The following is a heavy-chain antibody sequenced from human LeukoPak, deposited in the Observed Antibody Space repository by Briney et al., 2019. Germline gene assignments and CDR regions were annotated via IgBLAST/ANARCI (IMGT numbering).Heavy chain of an antibody. J-gene: IGHJ4*02. V-gene: IGHV3-7*01. Sequence: PGGSLRLSCAASGFTFSSYWMSWVRQAPGKGLEWVANIKQDGSEKYYVDSVKGRFTIYRDNAKNSLYLQMNSLRAEDTAVYYCARRQWLVAGGFDYWGQGTLVTVSS. CDR1: GFTFSSYW. CDR2: IKQDGSEK. CDR3: ARRQWLVAGGFDY. D-gene: IGHD6-19*01.